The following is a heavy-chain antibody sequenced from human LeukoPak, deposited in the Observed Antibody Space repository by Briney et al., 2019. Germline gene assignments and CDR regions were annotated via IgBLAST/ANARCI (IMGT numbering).Heavy chain of an antibody. CDR3: ARDLYYYDSSGDY. CDR1: GFTFSSYS. D-gene: IGHD3-22*01. CDR2: ISSSSSYI. V-gene: IGHV3-21*01. Sequence: GGSLRLSCAASGFTFSSYSMNWVRQAPGKGLEWVSSISSSSSYIYYADSVKGRFTISRDNAKNSLYLQMNGLRAEDTAVYYCARDLYYYDSSGDYWGQGTLVTVSS. J-gene: IGHJ4*02.